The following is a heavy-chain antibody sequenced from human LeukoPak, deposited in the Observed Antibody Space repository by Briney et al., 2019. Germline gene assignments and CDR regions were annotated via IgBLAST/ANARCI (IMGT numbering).Heavy chain of an antibody. V-gene: IGHV3-23*01. CDR1: GFTFSSYV. Sequence: PGGSLRLSCAASGFTFSSYVMSWVRQAPGKGLEWVSAISGSGDSTYYADSVKGRFTISRDNSENTLYLQMNSLRAEDTAVYYCARGLLGIDYWGQGTPVTVPS. CDR2: ISGSGDST. D-gene: IGHD2-8*02. J-gene: IGHJ4*02. CDR3: ARGLLGIDY.